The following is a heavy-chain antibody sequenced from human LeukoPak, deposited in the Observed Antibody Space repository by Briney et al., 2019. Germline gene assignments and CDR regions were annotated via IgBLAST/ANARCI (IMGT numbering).Heavy chain of an antibody. V-gene: IGHV3-53*01. CDR2: IYSGGTT. CDR3: ARGPVTRFEI. D-gene: IGHD4-17*01. Sequence: RPGGSLRLSCAASGFIVSSNYMSWVRRAPGKGLEWVSVIYSGGTTYYADSVKGRFTISGDNSNNTLYFQMNSLRDEDTAVYYCARGPVTRFEIWGQGTMVTVSS. CDR1: GFIVSSNY. J-gene: IGHJ3*02.